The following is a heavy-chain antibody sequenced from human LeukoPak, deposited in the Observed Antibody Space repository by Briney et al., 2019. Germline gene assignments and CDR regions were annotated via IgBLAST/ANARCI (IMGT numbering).Heavy chain of an antibody. D-gene: IGHD2-2*01. V-gene: IGHV3-64D*06. Sequence: PGGSLRLSCSVSGFTFSNYAMHWVRQAPGKGLEYVSAITSDGGSTYYADSVKGRFTISRDNSKNTLYLQMSSLRGEDTAAYYCVKAYCRSTSCYYYYYGMDVWGKGTTVTVSS. CDR2: ITSDGGST. CDR1: GFTFSNYA. CDR3: VKAYCRSTSCYYYYYGMDV. J-gene: IGHJ6*04.